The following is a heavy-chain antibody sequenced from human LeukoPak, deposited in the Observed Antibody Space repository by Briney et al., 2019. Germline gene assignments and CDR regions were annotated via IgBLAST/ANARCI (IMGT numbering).Heavy chain of an antibody. J-gene: IGHJ5*02. D-gene: IGHD2-15*01. CDR2: IYHSGST. CDR1: GGSVSSGSYY. Sequence: SETLSLTCTVSGGSVSSGSYYWSWIRQPPGKGLEWIGYIYHSGSTYYNPSLKSRVTISVDRSKNQLSLKLSSVTAADTAVYYCARVALRGYCSGGSCSSGWFDPWGQGTLVTVSS. CDR3: ARVALRGYCSGGSCSSGWFDP. V-gene: IGHV4-30-2*01.